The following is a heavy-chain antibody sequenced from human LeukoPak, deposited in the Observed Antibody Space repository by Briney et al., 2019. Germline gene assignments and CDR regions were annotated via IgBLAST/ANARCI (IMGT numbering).Heavy chain of an antibody. D-gene: IGHD3-10*01. CDR2: IYNTGST. CDR3: ARGLGSGYGWGWFDP. J-gene: IGHJ5*02. CDR1: GGXISSYY. Sequence: SETLSLTCTVSGGXISSYYCNWIRQPPGKGLEWIGYIYNTGSTNSNPSLKSRVTISVDTSKNQFSLKLSSVTAADTAVYYCARGLGSGYGWGWFDPWGQGTLVTVSS. V-gene: IGHV4-59*01.